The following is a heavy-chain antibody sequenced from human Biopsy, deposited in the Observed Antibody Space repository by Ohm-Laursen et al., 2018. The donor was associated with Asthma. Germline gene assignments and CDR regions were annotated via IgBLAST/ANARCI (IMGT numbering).Heavy chain of an antibody. CDR3: ARFKRGYSYGYAGVFDY. D-gene: IGHD5-18*01. CDR2: ISSSSTI. Sequence: SLRLSCAASGFTFRTYSMSWVRQAPGKGLEWVSYISSSSTIYYADSVKGRFTISRDNAKNSLYLQMNSLRDEDTAVYYCARFKRGYSYGYAGVFDYWGQGTLVTVSS. V-gene: IGHV3-48*02. J-gene: IGHJ4*02. CDR1: GFTFRTYS.